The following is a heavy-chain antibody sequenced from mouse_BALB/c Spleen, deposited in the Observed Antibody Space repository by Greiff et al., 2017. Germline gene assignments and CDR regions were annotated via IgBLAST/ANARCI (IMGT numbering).Heavy chain of an antibody. CDR3: ARKWDSYWYFDV. CDR1: GYSFSSYW. V-gene: IGHV1-80*01. Sequence: QVQLQQSGAELVRPGSSVKISCKASGYSFSSYWMNWVKQRPGQGLEWIGQIYPGDGDTNYNGKFKGKATLTADKSSSTAYMQLRSLTSEDSAVYFCARKWDSYWYFDVWGAGTTVTVSS. J-gene: IGHJ1*01. CDR2: IYPGDGDT. D-gene: IGHD1-3*01.